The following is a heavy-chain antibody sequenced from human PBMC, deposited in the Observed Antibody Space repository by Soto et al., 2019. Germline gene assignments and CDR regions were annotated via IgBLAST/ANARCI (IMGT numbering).Heavy chain of an antibody. V-gene: IGHV4-59*08. CDR3: ARLNRYSSSWWDVDY. CDR1: GGSISSYY. J-gene: IGHJ4*02. Sequence: SETLSLTCTVSGGSISSYYWSWIRQPPGKGLEWIGYIYYSGSTNYNPSLKSRVPISVDTSKNQFSLKLSSVTAADTAVYYCARLNRYSSSWWDVDYWGQGTQVTVSS. D-gene: IGHD6-13*01. CDR2: IYYSGST.